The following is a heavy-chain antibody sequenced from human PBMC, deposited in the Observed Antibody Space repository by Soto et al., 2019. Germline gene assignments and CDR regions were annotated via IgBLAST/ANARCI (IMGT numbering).Heavy chain of an antibody. CDR3: AKDLHPPGYSRGWNDLDY. Sequence: EVQLLESGGGLVQPGGSLRLSCAASGFTFSSYAMSWVRQAPGKGLEWVSAISGSGGSTYYADSVKGRFTISRDNSKNTRYLQMNSLRAEDTAVYYCAKDLHPPGYSRGWNDLDYWGQGTLVTVSS. CDR1: GFTFSSYA. J-gene: IGHJ4*02. CDR2: ISGSGGST. D-gene: IGHD6-19*01. V-gene: IGHV3-23*01.